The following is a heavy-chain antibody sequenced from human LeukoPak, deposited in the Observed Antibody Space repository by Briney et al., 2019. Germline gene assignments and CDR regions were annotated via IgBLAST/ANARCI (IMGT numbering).Heavy chain of an antibody. V-gene: IGHV3-30*04. CDR3: ARLKTHCSGGSCPFDY. Sequence: PGGSLRLSCAASGFTFSSYAMHWARQAPGKGLEWVAVISYDGSNKYYADSVKGRFTIPRDNSKNTLYLQMNSLRAEDTAVYYCARLKTHCSGGSCPFDYWGQGTLVTVSS. J-gene: IGHJ4*02. D-gene: IGHD2-15*01. CDR1: GFTFSSYA. CDR2: ISYDGSNK.